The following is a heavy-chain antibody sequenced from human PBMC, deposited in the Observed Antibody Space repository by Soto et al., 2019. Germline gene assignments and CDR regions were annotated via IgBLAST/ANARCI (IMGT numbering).Heavy chain of an antibody. J-gene: IGHJ4*02. D-gene: IGHD5-12*01. CDR1: GGSFSDTY. Sequence: SETLSLTCAVYGGSFSDTYWNWFRQPPGKGLEWIGEINHNTNTIYNPSLTSRVTISVDTSKNHFSLKLTSVTAADTAMYYCARSYSGYDQEFDYWGQGSLVTVSS. V-gene: IGHV4-34*01. CDR2: INHNTNT. CDR3: ARSYSGYDQEFDY.